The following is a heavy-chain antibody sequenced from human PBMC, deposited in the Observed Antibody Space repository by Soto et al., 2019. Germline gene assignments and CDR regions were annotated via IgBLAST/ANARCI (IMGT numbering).Heavy chain of an antibody. CDR2: IDYSGTA. CDR3: ARITGRHLDY. J-gene: IGHJ4*02. Sequence: LSLTCTVSSGSISVTNVFWGWVRQPPGKGLEWIGNIDYSGTAYFSPSLATRVTFHVDTSKNQFSLTLYSVTAADTAVYYCARITGRHLDYWGQGILVTVSS. V-gene: IGHV4-39*01. CDR1: SGSISVTNVF. D-gene: IGHD1-20*01.